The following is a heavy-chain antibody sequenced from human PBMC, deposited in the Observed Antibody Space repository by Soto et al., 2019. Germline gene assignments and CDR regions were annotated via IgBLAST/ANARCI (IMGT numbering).Heavy chain of an antibody. CDR2: MNPNSGNT. J-gene: IGHJ6*03. V-gene: IGHV1-8*01. CDR3: ARKLELVRHYYFYYYMDV. CDR1: GYTFTSYD. Sequence: QVQLVQSGAEVKKPGASVKVSCKASGYTFTSYDINWVRQATGQGLEWMGWMNPNSGNTGYAQKFQGRVTMTRNTSISTAYMELSSLRSADTAVYYCARKLELVRHYYFYYYMDVWGKGPTVTGSS. D-gene: IGHD1-7*01.